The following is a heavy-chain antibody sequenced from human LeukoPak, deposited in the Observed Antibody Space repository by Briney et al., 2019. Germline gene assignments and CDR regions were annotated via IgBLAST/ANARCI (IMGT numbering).Heavy chain of an antibody. Sequence: PSETLSLTCTVSGGSISSYYWSWIRQPPGKGLEWIGYIYHSGSTYYNPSLKSRVTISVDRSKNQFSLKLSSVTAADTAVYYCARASSNYDFWSGYYSVRFGYFDYWGQGTLVTVSS. CDR2: IYHSGST. CDR3: ARASSNYDFWSGYYSVRFGYFDY. V-gene: IGHV4-59*12. D-gene: IGHD3-3*01. CDR1: GGSISSYY. J-gene: IGHJ4*02.